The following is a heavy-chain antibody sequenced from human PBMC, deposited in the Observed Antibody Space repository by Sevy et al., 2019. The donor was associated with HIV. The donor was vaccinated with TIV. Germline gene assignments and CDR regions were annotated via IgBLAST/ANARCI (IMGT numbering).Heavy chain of an antibody. Sequence: GGSLRLSCAASSGFTFSSYWTSWVRQAPGKGLEWVANIKQDGSVKHHVDSVRGRFTISRDNAKNSLYLQMNRLRVEDTAVYYCARGTYYYDSSGYYHDVFDVWGQGTMVTVSS. CDR2: IKQDGSVK. D-gene: IGHD3-22*01. V-gene: IGHV3-7*03. CDR3: ARGTYYYDSSGYYHDVFDV. J-gene: IGHJ3*01. CDR1: SGFTFSSYW.